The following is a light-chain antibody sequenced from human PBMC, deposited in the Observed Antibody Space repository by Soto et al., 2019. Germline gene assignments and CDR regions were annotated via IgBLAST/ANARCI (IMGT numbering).Light chain of an antibody. CDR3: QHYNSYRT. CDR2: HSS. Sequence: DVQMTQAPSTLLASVGDRVTITSRDSQSSDRWSPWYQQRPGKAPKILIYHSSSLETGVQSRFSGSGSATEFTLTISSLQPDDFATYYCQHYNSYRTFGQRTRVEIK. J-gene: IGKJ1*01. CDR1: QSSDRW. V-gene: IGKV1-5*01.